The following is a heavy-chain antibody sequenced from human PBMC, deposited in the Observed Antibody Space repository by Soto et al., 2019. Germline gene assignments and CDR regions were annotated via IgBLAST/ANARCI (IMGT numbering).Heavy chain of an antibody. CDR3: ARGSNHFDY. CDR2: ISSSSSTI. Sequence: GGSLRLSCAASGFTFSSYSMNWVRQAPGKGLEWVSYISSSSSTIYYADSVKGRFTISRDNAKNSLYLQMNSLRAEDTAVYYCARGSNHFDYWGQGTLVTVSS. CDR1: GFTFSSYS. D-gene: IGHD4-4*01. V-gene: IGHV3-48*01. J-gene: IGHJ4*02.